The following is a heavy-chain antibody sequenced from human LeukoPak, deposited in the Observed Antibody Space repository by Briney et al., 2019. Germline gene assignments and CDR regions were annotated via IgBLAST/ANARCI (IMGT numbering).Heavy chain of an antibody. D-gene: IGHD6-13*01. CDR2: IYYSGST. J-gene: IGHJ4*02. V-gene: IGHV4-59*01. CDR1: GGSFSGYY. CDR3: AQGSSWYY. Sequence: SETLSLTCAVYGGSFSGYYWSWIRQPPGKGLEWIGYIYYSGSTNYNPSLKSRVTISVDTSKNQFSLKLSSVTAADTAVYYCAQGSSWYYWGQGTLVTVSS.